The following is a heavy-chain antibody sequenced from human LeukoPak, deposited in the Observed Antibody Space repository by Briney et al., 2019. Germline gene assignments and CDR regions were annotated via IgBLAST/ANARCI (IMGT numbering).Heavy chain of an antibody. Sequence: GGSLRLSCSASGFTFSSYSRNWVRQTPGKGLEWVSSISSSSSYIYYADSVNGRFTISRDNAKNSLYLQMNSLRAEDTAVYYCVMVTFSSSAAVDYWGQGTLVTVSS. D-gene: IGHD6-13*01. CDR2: ISSSSSYI. V-gene: IGHV3-21*01. J-gene: IGHJ4*02. CDR3: VMVTFSSSAAVDY. CDR1: GFTFSSYS.